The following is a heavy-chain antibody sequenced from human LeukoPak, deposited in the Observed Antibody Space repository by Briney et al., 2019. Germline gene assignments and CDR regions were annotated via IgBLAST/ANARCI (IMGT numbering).Heavy chain of an antibody. D-gene: IGHD3-22*01. CDR1: GYTFTDYY. Sequence: ASAKISCKVSGYTFTDYYMHWVQQAPGKGLEWMGLVDPEDGETIYAEKFQGRVTITAGTSTDTAYMELSSLRSEDTAVYYCATNIYYYDSSGYFDYWGQGTLVTVSS. V-gene: IGHV1-69-2*01. J-gene: IGHJ4*02. CDR3: ATNIYYYDSSGYFDY. CDR2: VDPEDGET.